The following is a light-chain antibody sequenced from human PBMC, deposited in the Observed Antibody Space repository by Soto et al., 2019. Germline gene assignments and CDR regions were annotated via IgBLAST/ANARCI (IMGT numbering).Light chain of an antibody. V-gene: IGLV1-44*01. CDR3: AAWDDSLNGVL. CDR1: RSNVASNT. J-gene: IGLJ3*02. Sequence: QSALTQPPSASGTPGQRVTISCSGSRSNVASNTVNWYQQLPGTAPRDLIYSNNQRPSGVPGRFSGSKSGTSASLAINGLRSDDQGDYHCAAWDDSLNGVLFGGGTKLTVL. CDR2: SNN.